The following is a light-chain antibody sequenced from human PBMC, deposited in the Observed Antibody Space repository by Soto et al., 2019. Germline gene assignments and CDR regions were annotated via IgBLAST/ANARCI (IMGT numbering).Light chain of an antibody. CDR1: NGDFTYNS. CDR2: DVT. V-gene: IGLV2-14*01. J-gene: IGLJ1*01. Sequence: QSALTQPASVSGSLGQSISISCTEDNGDFTYNSVSWYQHHPHTAPKLIIYDVTYRPSGVSTRFSGSQSADSASLTISGLQAEDEADYYCSSSTPTRGLVFGSGTKVTVL. CDR3: SSSTPTRGLV.